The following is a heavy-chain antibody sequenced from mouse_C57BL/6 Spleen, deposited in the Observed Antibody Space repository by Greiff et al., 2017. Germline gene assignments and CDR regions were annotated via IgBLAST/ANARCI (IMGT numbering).Heavy chain of an antibody. CDR1: GFTFSNYW. Sequence: EVKVEESGGGLVQPGGSMKLSCVASGFTFSNYWMNWVRQSPEKGLEWVAQIRLKSDNYATHYAESVKGRFTISRDDSKSRVYLQMNNLRAEDTGIYYCTDDGYYVAWFAYGGQGTLVTVSA. CDR3: TDDGYYVAWFAY. D-gene: IGHD2-3*01. J-gene: IGHJ3*01. V-gene: IGHV6-3*01. CDR2: IRLKSDNYAT.